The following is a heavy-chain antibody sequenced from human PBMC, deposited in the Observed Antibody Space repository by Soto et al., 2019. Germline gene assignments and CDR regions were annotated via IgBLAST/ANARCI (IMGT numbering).Heavy chain of an antibody. CDR1: GFTFNNYA. V-gene: IGHV3-23*01. CDR2: ISCGGYTT. Sequence: EVQLLESGGGLVQPGGSLRLSCAASGFTFNNYAMTWVRQAPGKGLEWVSAISCGGYTTSYADSVKGRFTVSRDGSKNTLYLQMSSLRAEDTALYYCAKGRGGSGSLTPRVDFWGQGTLVTVSS. J-gene: IGHJ4*02. D-gene: IGHD3-10*01. CDR3: AKGRGGSGSLTPRVDF.